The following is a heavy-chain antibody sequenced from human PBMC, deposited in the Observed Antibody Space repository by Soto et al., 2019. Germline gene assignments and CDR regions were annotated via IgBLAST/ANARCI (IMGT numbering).Heavy chain of an antibody. D-gene: IGHD6-6*01. CDR3: ARGGSSSGYYYYYRMDV. Sequence: SETLSLTCTVSGGSISSYYWSWIRQPAGKGLEWIGRIYTSGSTNYNPSLKSRVTMSVDTSKNQFSLKLSSVTAADTAVYYCARGGSSSGYYYYYRMDVWGQGTTVTVSS. V-gene: IGHV4-4*07. CDR1: GGSISSYY. J-gene: IGHJ6*02. CDR2: IYTSGST.